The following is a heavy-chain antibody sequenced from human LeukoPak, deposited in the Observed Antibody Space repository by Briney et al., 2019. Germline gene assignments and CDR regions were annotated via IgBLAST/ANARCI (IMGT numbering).Heavy chain of an antibody. Sequence: PSETLSLTCTVSGGSISSYYWSWVRQPAGKGLEWIGRISSSGSSNYNPSLKSRVTMSVDTSKNQLSLKLSSVTAADTAVYYCARQDDILTGYDYWGQGTLVTVSS. CDR2: ISSSGSS. D-gene: IGHD3-9*01. CDR3: ARQDDILTGYDY. CDR1: GGSISSYY. J-gene: IGHJ4*02. V-gene: IGHV4-4*07.